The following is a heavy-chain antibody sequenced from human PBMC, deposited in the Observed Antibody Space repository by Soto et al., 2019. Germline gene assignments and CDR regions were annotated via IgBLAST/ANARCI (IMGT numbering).Heavy chain of an antibody. CDR1: GFTFNTW. D-gene: IGHD2-21*02. V-gene: IGHV3-74*01. J-gene: IGHJ4*02. CDR3: ATLGLQQAF. CDR2: IDSDGSIT. Sequence: LRLSCAASGFTFNTWMHWVRQAPGEGLVWVSSIDSDGSITSYADSVKGRFTISRDNAKNTLYLQMNSLRAEDTAVYYCATLGLQQAFWGQGTLVPVSS.